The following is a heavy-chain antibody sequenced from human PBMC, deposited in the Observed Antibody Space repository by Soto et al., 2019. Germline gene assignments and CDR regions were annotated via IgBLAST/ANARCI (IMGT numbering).Heavy chain of an antibody. CDR3: ERDLGTGRYSGSSDY. V-gene: IGHV1-69*01. CDR1: GGTFSSYA. Sequence: QVQLVQSGAEVKKPGSSVKFSCKASGGTFSSYAISWVRQAPGQGLEWMGGIIPIFGTANYAQKFQGRVTITADESTSTAYMELSSLRSEDTAVYYCERDLGTGRYSGSSDYWVQGTLVTVSS. J-gene: IGHJ4*02. D-gene: IGHD1-26*01. CDR2: IIPIFGTA.